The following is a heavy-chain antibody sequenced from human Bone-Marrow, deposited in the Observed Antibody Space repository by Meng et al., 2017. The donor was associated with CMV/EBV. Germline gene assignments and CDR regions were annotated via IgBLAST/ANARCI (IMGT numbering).Heavy chain of an antibody. J-gene: IGHJ4*02. CDR1: GYTFTSYG. V-gene: IGHV1-18*01. D-gene: IGHD2-2*01. CDR2: ISAYNGNT. Sequence: ASVKVSCNASGYTFTSYGISWVRQAPGQGLEWMGWISAYNGNTNYAQKLQGRVTMTTDTSTSTAYMELRSLRYDDKAVYYCARDRCSSTSCPHIDYWGQGTLVTVSS. CDR3: ARDRCSSTSCPHIDY.